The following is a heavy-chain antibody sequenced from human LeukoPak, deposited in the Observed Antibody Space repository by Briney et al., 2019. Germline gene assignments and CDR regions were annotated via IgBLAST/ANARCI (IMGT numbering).Heavy chain of an antibody. D-gene: IGHD1-26*01. CDR3: ARDLIVGANY. V-gene: IGHV1-46*01. CDR2: INPSGGST. CDR1: GYTFTSCY. J-gene: IGHJ4*02. Sequence: GASVKVSCKASGYTFTSCYMHWVRQAPGQGLEWMGIINPSGGSTNYAQKFQGRVTMTRDTSISTAYMELSRLRSDDTAAYYCARDLIVGANYWGQGTLVTVSS.